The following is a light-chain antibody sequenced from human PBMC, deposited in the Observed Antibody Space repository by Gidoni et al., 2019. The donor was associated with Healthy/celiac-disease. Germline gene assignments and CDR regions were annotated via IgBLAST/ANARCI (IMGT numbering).Light chain of an antibody. CDR2: DAS. CDR1: QDISNY. Sequence: DIQMTQPPSSLSASVGDRVTITCQPSQDISNYLNWYQQKPGKAPKLLIYDASNLETGVPSRFSGSGSGTDFTFTISSLQPEDIATYYCQQYDNLLTFGGGTKVEIK. V-gene: IGKV1-33*01. J-gene: IGKJ4*01. CDR3: QQYDNLLT.